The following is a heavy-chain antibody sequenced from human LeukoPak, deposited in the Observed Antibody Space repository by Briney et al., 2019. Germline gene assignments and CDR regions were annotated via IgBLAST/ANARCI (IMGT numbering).Heavy chain of an antibody. Sequence: PSETLSLTCTVPGGSIGTYYWSWIRQPAGKGLEWIGRIFTTGGANYTPSLKSRVTMSLDTSKNLFSLKLNSVTAADTAVYYCVRDGPSWGLLWGQGALVTVSS. J-gene: IGHJ4*02. CDR1: GGSIGTYY. CDR2: IFTTGGA. D-gene: IGHD7-27*01. CDR3: VRDGPSWGLL. V-gene: IGHV4-4*07.